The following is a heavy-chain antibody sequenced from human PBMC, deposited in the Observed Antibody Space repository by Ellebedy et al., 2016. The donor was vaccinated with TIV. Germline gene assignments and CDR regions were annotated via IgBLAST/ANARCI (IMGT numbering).Heavy chain of an antibody. J-gene: IGHJ6*02. Sequence: AASVKVSCKASGYTFTSYGISWVRQAPGQGLEWVGWISAYKGYTNYAQKLQGRVTVTTDTSTSTAYMELRSLRSDDTAVYYCARDRGNSGEEYDILTGYYPHPRARMDVWGQGTTVTVSS. CDR2: ISAYKGYT. CDR3: ARDRGNSGEEYDILTGYYPHPRARMDV. D-gene: IGHD3-9*01. CDR1: GYTFTSYG. V-gene: IGHV1-18*04.